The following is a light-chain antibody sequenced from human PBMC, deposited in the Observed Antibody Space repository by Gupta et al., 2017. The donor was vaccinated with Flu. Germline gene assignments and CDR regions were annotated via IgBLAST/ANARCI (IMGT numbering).Light chain of an antibody. CDR3: SSQAGRVPWG. V-gene: IGLV2-11*01. J-gene: IGLJ1*01. CDR2: DFT. CDR1: SNDVGGSNR. Sequence: QSAPTQPRSVSGSPGQSVTISCTGSSNDVGGSNRVSWYQQRPGKAPNLILYDFTERPSGVPDRFFGSKSGNTASQTISGRQAGDGAFYYCSSQAGRVPWGFGTGDKV.